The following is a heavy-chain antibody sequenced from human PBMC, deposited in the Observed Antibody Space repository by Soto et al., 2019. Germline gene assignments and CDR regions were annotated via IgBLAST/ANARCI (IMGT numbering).Heavy chain of an antibody. D-gene: IGHD6-6*01. J-gene: IGHJ4*02. CDR1: GYSFTSYW. CDR3: ARGSGSSSSGLRFDY. CDR2: IYPGDSDT. Sequence: XESLKISSKGSGYSFTSYWHGWVRQMPGKGLEWMGIIYPGDSDTRYSPSFQGQVTISADKSISTAYLQWSSLKASDTAMYYCARGSGSSSSGLRFDYWGQGTLVTVSS. V-gene: IGHV5-51*01.